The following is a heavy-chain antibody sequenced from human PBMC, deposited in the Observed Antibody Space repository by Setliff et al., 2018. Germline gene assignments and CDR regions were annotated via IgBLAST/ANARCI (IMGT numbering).Heavy chain of an antibody. CDR3: ARAISGWYSAHYYYMDV. CDR2: IYTRGIT. Sequence: SETLSLTCSVSGGPISSGSDYWTWIRQPAGKGLEWIGHIYTRGITNYNPSLKSRVTISVDTSKNQFSLKVTSVTAADTAVYYCARAISGWYSAHYYYMDVWGKGTAVTV. D-gene: IGHD6-19*01. V-gene: IGHV4-61*09. J-gene: IGHJ6*03. CDR1: GGPISSGSDY.